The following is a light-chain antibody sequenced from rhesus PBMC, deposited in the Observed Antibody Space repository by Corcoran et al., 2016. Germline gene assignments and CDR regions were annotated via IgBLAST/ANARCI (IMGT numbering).Light chain of an antibody. CDR1: QSISSW. Sequence: DIQMTQSPSSLSASVGDTVTITCRASQSISSWLDWYQQKPGKAPKLLISKATILQSGVPSRFSGSGAGKEFTLTISSLQPEDFATYFCLQYSSLLTFGGGTKVEIK. J-gene: IGKJ4*01. V-gene: IGKV1-22*01. CDR2: KAT. CDR3: LQYSSLLT.